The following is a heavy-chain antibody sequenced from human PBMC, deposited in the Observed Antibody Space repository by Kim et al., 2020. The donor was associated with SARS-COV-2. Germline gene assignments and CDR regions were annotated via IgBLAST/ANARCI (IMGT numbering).Heavy chain of an antibody. D-gene: IGHD6-13*01. J-gene: IGHJ6*02. CDR3: ARDRGIAASFYYYYGMDV. CDR1: GFTFSDYY. Sequence: GGSLRLSCAASGFTFSDYYMSWIRQAPGKGLEWVSYISSSGSTIYYADSVKGRFTISRDNAKNSLYLQMNSLRAEDTAVYYCARDRGIAASFYYYYGMDVWGQGTTVTVSS. V-gene: IGHV3-11*01. CDR2: ISSSGSTI.